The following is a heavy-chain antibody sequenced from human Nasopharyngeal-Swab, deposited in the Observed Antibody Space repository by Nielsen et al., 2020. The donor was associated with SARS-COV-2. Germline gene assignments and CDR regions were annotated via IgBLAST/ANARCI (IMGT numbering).Heavy chain of an antibody. CDR2: IKQDGSEK. J-gene: IGHJ5*02. V-gene: IGHV3-7*01. D-gene: IGHD1-26*01. CDR3: ARDGGTRGWFDP. Sequence: GESLKISCAASGFTFSSYWMSWVRQAPEKGLEWVANIKQDGSEKYYVDSVKGRFTISRDNAKNSLYLQMNSLRAEDTAVYYCARDGGTRGWFDPWGQGTLVTVSS. CDR1: GFTFSSYW.